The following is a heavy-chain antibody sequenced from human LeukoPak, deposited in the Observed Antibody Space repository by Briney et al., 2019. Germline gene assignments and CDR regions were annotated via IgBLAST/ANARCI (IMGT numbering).Heavy chain of an antibody. CDR3: AKGSLGELSPFDY. V-gene: IGHV3-43*01. Sequence: PGGSLRLSCAASGFTFDDYTMHWVRQAPGKGLEWVSLISWDGGSTYYADSVKGRFTISRDNSKNSLYLQMNSLRTEDTALYYCAKGSLGELSPFDYWGQGTLVTVSS. CDR2: ISWDGGST. J-gene: IGHJ4*02. D-gene: IGHD3-16*02. CDR1: GFTFDDYT.